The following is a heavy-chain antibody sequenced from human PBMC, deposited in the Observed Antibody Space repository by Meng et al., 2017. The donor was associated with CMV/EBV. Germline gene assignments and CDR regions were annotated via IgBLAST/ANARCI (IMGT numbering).Heavy chain of an antibody. Sequence: LPLRESRAGLVQPSEPLSLTCTVSGGSISSSSYYWGWIRQPPGKGLEWIGSIYYSGSTYYNPSLKSRVTISVDTSKNQFSLKLSSVTAADTAVYYCARDSAVAGVVDYWGQGTLVTVSS. CDR1: GGSISSSSYY. CDR3: ARDSAVAGVVDY. J-gene: IGHJ4*02. CDR2: IYYSGST. D-gene: IGHD6-19*01. V-gene: IGHV4-39*07.